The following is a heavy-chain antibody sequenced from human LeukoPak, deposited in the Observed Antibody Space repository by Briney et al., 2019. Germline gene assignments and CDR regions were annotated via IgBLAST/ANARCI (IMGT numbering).Heavy chain of an antibody. CDR2: INHSGST. Sequence: SETLSLTCAVYGGSFSGYYWSWIRQPPGKGLEWIGEINHSGSTNYNPSLKSRVTISVDTSKNQFSLKLSSVTAADTAVYYCAGPYGGNSNWGQGTLVTVSS. D-gene: IGHD4-23*01. CDR1: GGSFSGYY. V-gene: IGHV4-34*01. J-gene: IGHJ4*02. CDR3: AGPYGGNSN.